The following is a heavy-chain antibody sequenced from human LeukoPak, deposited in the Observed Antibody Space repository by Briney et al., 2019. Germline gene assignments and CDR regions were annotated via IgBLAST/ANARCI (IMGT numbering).Heavy chain of an antibody. CDR3: ARGDCSSTICYSPMDV. Sequence: SETLSLTCTVSGGSISSYYWSWIRQPAGKGLEWIGRIYTSGSTNYNPSLKSRVTMSVDTSKNQFSLKLSSVTAADTAVYYCARGDCSSTICYSPMDVWGKGTTVTVSS. J-gene: IGHJ6*03. V-gene: IGHV4-4*07. D-gene: IGHD2-2*01. CDR2: IYTSGST. CDR1: GGSISSYY.